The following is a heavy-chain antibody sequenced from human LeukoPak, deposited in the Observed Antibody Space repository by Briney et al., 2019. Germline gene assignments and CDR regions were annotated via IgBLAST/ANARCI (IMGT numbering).Heavy chain of an antibody. D-gene: IGHD1-7*01. CDR1: GGSVSSYY. CDR2: IYYSGST. CDR3: ARDNWNYGSSMDV. J-gene: IGHJ6*02. Sequence: PSETLSLTCTVSGGSVSSYYWSWIRQPPGKGLEWIGYIYYSGSTNYNPSLKSRVTISVDTSKNQFSLKLSFVAAADTAVYHCARDNWNYGSSMDVWGQGTTVTVSS. V-gene: IGHV4-59*02.